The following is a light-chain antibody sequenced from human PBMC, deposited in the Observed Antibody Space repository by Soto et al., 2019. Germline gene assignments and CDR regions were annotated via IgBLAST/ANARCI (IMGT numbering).Light chain of an antibody. V-gene: IGKV3D-15*01. Sequence: EIVMTQSPATLSESPGARATLSCRASQSVSGNLAWYQQKPGQAPRLLIYGASTRATGIPARFSGSGSGTESTLTISSLPSEDFAVYYCQQYNNWPPTFGQGTKVEIK. CDR3: QQYNNWPPT. J-gene: IGKJ1*01. CDR1: QSVSGN. CDR2: GAS.